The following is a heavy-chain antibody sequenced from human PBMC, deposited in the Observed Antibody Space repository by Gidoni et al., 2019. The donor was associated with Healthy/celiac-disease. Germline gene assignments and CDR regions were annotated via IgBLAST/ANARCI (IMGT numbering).Heavy chain of an antibody. CDR1: GYTFTSSA. CDR2: INAGNGNT. V-gene: IGHV1-3*01. CDR3: ARVLGMGFFDY. Sequence: QVQLVQSGAEVKKPGASVKVSCKASGYTFTSSAMHWVRQAHGQGLEWMGWINAGNGNTKYSQKFQGRSTITRDTSASSAYMELSSLSSEDTAVYYCARVLGMGFFDYWGQGTLVTVSS. J-gene: IGHJ4*02. D-gene: IGHD3-10*01.